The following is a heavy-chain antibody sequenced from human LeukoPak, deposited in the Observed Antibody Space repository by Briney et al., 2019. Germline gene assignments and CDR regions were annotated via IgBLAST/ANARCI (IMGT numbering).Heavy chain of an antibody. Sequence: GGSLRLSCAASGFTFSSYSMNWVRQAPGKGLEWVSSISSSSSYIYYADSVKGRFTISRDNAKSSLYLQMNSLRAEDTAVYYCARVVRRWTAARGYYYYGMDVWGQGTTVTVSS. J-gene: IGHJ6*02. D-gene: IGHD6-6*01. CDR3: ARVVRRWTAARGYYYYGMDV. CDR1: GFTFSSYS. CDR2: ISSSSSYI. V-gene: IGHV3-21*01.